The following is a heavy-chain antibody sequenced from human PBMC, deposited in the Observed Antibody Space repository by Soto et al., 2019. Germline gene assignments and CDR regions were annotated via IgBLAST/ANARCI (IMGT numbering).Heavy chain of an antibody. CDR3: GCYWNDRRLDY. Sequence: PGGSLRLSCAASGFTFSSYAMSWVRQAPGKGLEWVSAISGSGGSTYYADSVKGRFTIARDNSKNTLYLQMNSLRAEDTAVYYCGCYWNDRRLDYWGQGTLVTVSS. CDR2: ISGSGGST. D-gene: IGHD1-1*01. CDR1: GFTFSSYA. V-gene: IGHV3-23*01. J-gene: IGHJ4*02.